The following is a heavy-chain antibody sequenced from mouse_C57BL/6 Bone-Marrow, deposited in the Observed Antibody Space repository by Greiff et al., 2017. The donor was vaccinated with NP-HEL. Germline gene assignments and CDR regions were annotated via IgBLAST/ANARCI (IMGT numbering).Heavy chain of an antibody. CDR2: IYPRSGNT. J-gene: IGHJ4*01. CDR1: GYTFTSYG. Sequence: QVHVKQSGAELARPGASVKLSCKASGYTFTSYGISWVKQRTGQGLVWIGEIYPRSGNTYYNEKFKGKATLTADKSSSTAYMELRSLTSEDSAVYFCARSYAMDYWGQGTSVTVSS. V-gene: IGHV1-81*01. CDR3: ARSYAMDY.